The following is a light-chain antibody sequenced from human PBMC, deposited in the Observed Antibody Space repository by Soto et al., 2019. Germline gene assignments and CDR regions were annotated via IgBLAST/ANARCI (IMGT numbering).Light chain of an antibody. CDR2: GAS. CDR1: QSVSGSY. J-gene: IGKJ4*01. V-gene: IGKV3-20*01. Sequence: EIVLTQSPGTLSLSPGERATLSCRASQSVSGSYLAWYQQKPGQAPMLLIYGASSRATDLPDRFGGSGSGTNFTLTISSLEPEDFAVFYCHQYGTSPLTFGGGTKVETK. CDR3: HQYGTSPLT.